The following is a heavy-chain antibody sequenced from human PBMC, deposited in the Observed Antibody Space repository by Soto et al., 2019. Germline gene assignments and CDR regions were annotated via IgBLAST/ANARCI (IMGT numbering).Heavy chain of an antibody. V-gene: IGHV3-23*01. J-gene: IGHJ4*02. Sequence: EVQLLESGGGWVQPGGSLRLSCAASGFTFSSYAMNWVRQAPGKGLEWVSVISGSGGSTYYADSVKGRFSISRDSSKNTLYLQTNSLRAEDTAVYYCAKRGSGSYFDYWGQGPLVTVSS. CDR3: AKRGSGSYFDY. D-gene: IGHD1-26*01. CDR1: GFTFSSYA. CDR2: ISGSGGST.